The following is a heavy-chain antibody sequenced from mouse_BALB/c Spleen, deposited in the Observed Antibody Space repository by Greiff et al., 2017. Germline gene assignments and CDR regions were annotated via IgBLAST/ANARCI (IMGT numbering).Heavy chain of an antibody. CDR2: IFPGSGNT. CDR3: AREGLYAMDY. V-gene: IGHV1-66*01. Sequence: QVQLQQSGPELVKPGASVKISCKASGYSFTSYYIHWVKQRPGQGLEWIGWIFPGSGNTKYNEKFKGKATLTADTSSSTAYMQLSSLTSEDSAVYFCAREGLYAMDYWGQGTSVTVSS. J-gene: IGHJ4*01. CDR1: GYSFTSYY.